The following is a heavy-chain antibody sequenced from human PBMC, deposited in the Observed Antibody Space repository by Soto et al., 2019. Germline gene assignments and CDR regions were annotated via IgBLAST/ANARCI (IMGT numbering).Heavy chain of an antibody. J-gene: IGHJ6*02. CDR2: IYYSGST. D-gene: IGHD2-2*01. CDR1: GGSISSGGYY. CDR3: ARNYDCSSTSCYYYYYYYGMDV. V-gene: IGHV4-31*03. Sequence: SETRSLTCTVSGGSISSGGYYWSWIRQHPGKGLEWIGYIYYSGSTYYNPSLKSRVTISVDTSKNQFSLKLSSVTAADTAVYYCARNYDCSSTSCYYYYYYYGMDVWGQGTTVTVSS.